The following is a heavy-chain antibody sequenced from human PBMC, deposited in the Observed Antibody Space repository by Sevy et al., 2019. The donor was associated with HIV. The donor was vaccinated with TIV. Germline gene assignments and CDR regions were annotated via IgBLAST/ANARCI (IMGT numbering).Heavy chain of an antibody. CDR2: IIGSGGRT. CDR1: GFTFSSYA. D-gene: IGHD4-17*01. Sequence: GGSLRLSCAASGFTFSSYAMSWVRQSPGKGLEWVSCIIGSGGRTYYAESVKGRFTISRDKAKNTLYLQMNNLRAEDTALYYCAKDGYDYGDFYFNYWGQGTLVTVSS. V-gene: IGHV3-23*01. CDR3: AKDGYDYGDFYFNY. J-gene: IGHJ4*02.